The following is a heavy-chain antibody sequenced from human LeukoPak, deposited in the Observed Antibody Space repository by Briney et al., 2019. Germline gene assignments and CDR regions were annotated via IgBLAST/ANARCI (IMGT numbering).Heavy chain of an antibody. V-gene: IGHV3-23*01. D-gene: IGHD1-26*01. Sequence: PGGSLRLSCAASGFTFSSYAMSWVRQAPGKGLEWVSAISGSGGSTYYADSVKGRFTISRDNSKNTLYLQMNSLRAEDTAVYYCARGLGYSGSYDYWGQGTLVTVSS. J-gene: IGHJ4*02. CDR1: GFTFSSYA. CDR3: ARGLGYSGSYDY. CDR2: ISGSGGST.